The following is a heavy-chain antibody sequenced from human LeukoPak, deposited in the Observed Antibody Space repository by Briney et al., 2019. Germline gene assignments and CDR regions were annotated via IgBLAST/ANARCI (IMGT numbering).Heavy chain of an antibody. CDR3: AELGITMIGGV. CDR2: ISTSSSYI. CDR1: GFTFSSYT. D-gene: IGHD3-10*02. Sequence: GGSLRLSCAASGFTFSSYTMNWVRQAPGKGLEWVSSISTSSSYIYYADSVKGRFTISRDNAKNSLYLQMNSLRAEDTAVYYCAELGITMIGGVWGKGTTVTISS. V-gene: IGHV3-21*01. J-gene: IGHJ6*04.